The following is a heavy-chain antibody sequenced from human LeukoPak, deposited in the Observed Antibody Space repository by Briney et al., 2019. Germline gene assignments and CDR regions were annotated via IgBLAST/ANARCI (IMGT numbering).Heavy chain of an antibody. Sequence: SETLSLTCTVSGGSISSSSYYWGWIRQPPGKGLEWIGSIYYSGSPYYNPSLKSRVTISLDTSQNQFSLKLNSVTAADTAVYYCARRPDDASQWLRKKSVFDYWGQGTLVTVSS. V-gene: IGHV4-39*07. CDR1: GGSISSSSYY. CDR2: IYYSGSP. CDR3: ARRPDDASQWLRKKSVFDY. J-gene: IGHJ4*02. D-gene: IGHD5-12*01.